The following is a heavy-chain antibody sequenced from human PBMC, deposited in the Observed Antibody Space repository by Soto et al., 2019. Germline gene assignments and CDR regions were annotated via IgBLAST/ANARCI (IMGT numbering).Heavy chain of an antibody. CDR2: ISYNGDTT. J-gene: IGHJ4*02. Sequence: QVQLVESGGDVVQPGRSLRLSCAASGFAFSSYAMHWVRQAPGKGLEWVAVISYNGDTTYYAESVKGRFTISRDNSKNTLYLQRTSLRTEDTAVYYCARDQIPGPPDYCDYWGQGTLVTVSS. CDR3: ARDQIPGPPDYCDY. V-gene: IGHV3-30-3*01. CDR1: GFAFSSYA.